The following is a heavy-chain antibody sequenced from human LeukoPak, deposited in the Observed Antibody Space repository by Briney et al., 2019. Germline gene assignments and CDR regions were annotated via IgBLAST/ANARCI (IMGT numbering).Heavy chain of an antibody. Sequence: GGSLRLSCAASGFTFSSYAMSWLRQAPEKGLEWVSGISSSGGSTYYADSVKGRFTISRDNSKNTLYLQMNSLRAEDTALYYCAKRHLIADRGLDCWGQGTLVTVSS. J-gene: IGHJ4*02. CDR1: GFTFSSYA. CDR2: ISSSGGST. CDR3: AKRHLIADRGLDC. V-gene: IGHV3-23*01. D-gene: IGHD3-16*02.